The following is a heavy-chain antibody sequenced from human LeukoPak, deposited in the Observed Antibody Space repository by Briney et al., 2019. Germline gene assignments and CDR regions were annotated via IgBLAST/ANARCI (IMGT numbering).Heavy chain of an antibody. CDR3: ARGYYYGSGSYFDY. CDR2: ISSSSSYI. V-gene: IGHV3-21*01. D-gene: IGHD3-10*01. Sequence: SGGSLRLSCAASGFSFSDYSMNWVRQAPGKGLEWVSSISSSSSYIYYADSVKGRFTISRDNTKNSLYLQMNSLRAEDTAVYYCARGYYYGSGSYFDYWGQGTLVTVSS. J-gene: IGHJ4*02. CDR1: GFSFSDYS.